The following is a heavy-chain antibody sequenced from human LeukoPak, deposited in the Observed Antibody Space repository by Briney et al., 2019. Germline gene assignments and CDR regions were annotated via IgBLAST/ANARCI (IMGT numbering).Heavy chain of an antibody. CDR3: AKGGGIHVSFDY. CDR1: GFTFSNAW. Sequence: QTGGSLRLSCAASGFTFSNAWMSWVRQAPGKGLEWVSVIYSGGTIYYADSVKGRFTISRDNSKNTVYLQMNSLRAEDTAVYYCAKGGGIHVSFDYWGQGTLVTVSS. V-gene: IGHV3-66*01. J-gene: IGHJ4*02. D-gene: IGHD3-10*01. CDR2: IYSGGTI.